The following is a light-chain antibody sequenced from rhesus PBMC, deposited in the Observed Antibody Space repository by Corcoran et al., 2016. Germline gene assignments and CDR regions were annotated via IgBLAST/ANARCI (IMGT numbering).Light chain of an antibody. J-gene: IGKJ1*01. Sequence: DIQMTQSPSSLSASLGDTVTITCRASQSVTRRLAWYQQRPGKAPTLLVYNASTFHSGLPSRFSGSGSWTDVTLTIGSLQSEDFAMYYCKQYNSSPWTFGRGTQV. CDR2: NAS. CDR3: KQYNSSPWT. V-gene: IGKV1-22*01. CDR1: QSVTRR.